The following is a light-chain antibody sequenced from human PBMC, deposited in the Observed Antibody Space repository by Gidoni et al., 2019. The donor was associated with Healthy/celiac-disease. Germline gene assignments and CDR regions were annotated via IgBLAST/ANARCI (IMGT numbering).Light chain of an antibody. Sequence: FSASTGDRVTITCRASQGISSYLAWYQQKPGKAPKLLIYAASTLQSGVPSRFSGSGSGTDFTLTISCLQSEDFATYYCQQYYSYPWTFGQGTKVEIK. V-gene: IGKV1-8*01. J-gene: IGKJ1*01. CDR3: QQYYSYPWT. CDR2: AAS. CDR1: QGISSY.